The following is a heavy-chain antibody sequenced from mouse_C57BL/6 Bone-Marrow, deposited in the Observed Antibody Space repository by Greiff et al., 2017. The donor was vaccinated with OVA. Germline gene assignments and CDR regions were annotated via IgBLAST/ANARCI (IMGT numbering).Heavy chain of an antibody. CDR2: IYPGSGST. Sequence: QVQLQQPGAELVKPGASVKMSCKASGYTFTSYWITWVKQRPGQGLEWIGDIYPGSGSTNYNEKFKSKATLTVDTSSSTAYMQLSSLTSEDSAVYYGARLGTTVVATRYAMDYWGQGTSVTVSS. D-gene: IGHD1-1*01. J-gene: IGHJ4*01. V-gene: IGHV1-55*01. CDR1: GYTFTSYW. CDR3: ARLGTTVVATRYAMDY.